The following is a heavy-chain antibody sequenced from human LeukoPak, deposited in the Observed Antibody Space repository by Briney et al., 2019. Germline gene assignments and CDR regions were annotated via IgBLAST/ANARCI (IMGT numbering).Heavy chain of an antibody. V-gene: IGHV3-20*04. CDR2: INWNGGST. D-gene: IGHD3-10*01. CDR3: ARGGWFGELLFDY. Sequence: GGSLRLSCAASGFTFDDYGMSWVRQAPGKGLEWVFGINWNGGSTGYADSVKGRFTISRDNAENSLYLQMNSLRAEDTALYYCARGGWFGELLFDYWGQGTLVTVSS. CDR1: GFTFDDYG. J-gene: IGHJ4*02.